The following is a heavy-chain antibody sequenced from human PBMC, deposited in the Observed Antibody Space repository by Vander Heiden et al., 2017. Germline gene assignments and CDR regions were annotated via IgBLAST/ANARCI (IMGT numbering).Heavy chain of an antibody. Sequence: QITLKESGPTLVKPTQTLTLTCTFSGFSLTTNGMGVNWIRQPPGKALEWLALIYWNDDKFYSPSLKSRLTVTKDTSKSQVVLTMTKVDLVDTATYYCTHTPYKTWGQGTLVTVSS. CDR2: IYWNDDK. J-gene: IGHJ4*02. CDR1: GFSLTTNGMG. V-gene: IGHV2-5*01. CDR3: THTPYKT. D-gene: IGHD1-20*01.